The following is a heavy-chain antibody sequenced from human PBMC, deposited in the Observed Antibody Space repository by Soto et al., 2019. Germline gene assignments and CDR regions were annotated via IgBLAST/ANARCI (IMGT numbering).Heavy chain of an antibody. Sequence: ASVKLSCKASGGTISSYAISWVRQAPGQGLEWMGGIIPIFGTSNYAQKFQGRVTITADESTSTAYMELSSLRSEDTAVYYCARDRDGGYRSSSGPFDYWGQGTMVTVSS. CDR2: IIPIFGTS. J-gene: IGHJ4*02. D-gene: IGHD6-6*01. CDR3: ARDRDGGYRSSSGPFDY. CDR1: GGTISSYA. V-gene: IGHV1-69*13.